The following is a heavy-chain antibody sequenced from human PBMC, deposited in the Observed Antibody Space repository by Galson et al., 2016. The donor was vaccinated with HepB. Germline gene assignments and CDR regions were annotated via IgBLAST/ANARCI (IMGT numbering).Heavy chain of an antibody. J-gene: IGHJ6*02. CDR3: ATITIVGGGAMDV. V-gene: IGHV3-7*01. Sequence: SLRLSCAASIFTFPNYWMTWVRQAPGKGLEWVANIKQDGSEKYYVDPVKGRFTISRDNAKNSLYLQMNSLRAEDTAVYYCATITIVGGGAMDVWGQGTTVTVSS. CDR2: IKQDGSEK. CDR1: IFTFPNYW. D-gene: IGHD3-3*01.